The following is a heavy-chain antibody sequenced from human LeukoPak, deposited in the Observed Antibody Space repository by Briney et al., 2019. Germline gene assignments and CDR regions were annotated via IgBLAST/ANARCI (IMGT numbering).Heavy chain of an antibody. CDR3: ARVLGYCGGGSCYGYFDY. V-gene: IGHV4-38-2*02. Sequence: SETLSLTCTVSGYSISSGYYWGWIRQPPGKGLEWIGSIYHSGSTYYNPSLKSRVTISVDTSKNQFPLKLSSVTAADTAVYYCARVLGYCGGGSCYGYFDYWGQGTLVTVSS. D-gene: IGHD2-15*01. CDR1: GYSISSGYY. CDR2: IYHSGST. J-gene: IGHJ4*02.